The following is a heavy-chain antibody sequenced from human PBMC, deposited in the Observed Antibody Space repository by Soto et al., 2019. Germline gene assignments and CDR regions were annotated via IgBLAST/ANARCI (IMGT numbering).Heavy chain of an antibody. CDR3: ARHAHIGPSWSVAGAGAYFDY. CDR1: GYSFTNYW. CDR2: IYPDDSDT. D-gene: IGHD6-19*01. V-gene: IGHV5-51*01. J-gene: IGHJ4*02. Sequence: EVQLVQSAAEVKKPGESLKISCKGSGYSFTNYWIAWVRQMPGKGLELMGIIYPDDSDTRYSPSFQGQVTISADKSITPAYLQWSSLKASDNAIYYCARHAHIGPSWSVAGAGAYFDYWGQGTLVTVAS.